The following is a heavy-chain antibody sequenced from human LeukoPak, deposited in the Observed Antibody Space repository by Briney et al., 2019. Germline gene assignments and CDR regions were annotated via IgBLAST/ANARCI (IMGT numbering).Heavy chain of an antibody. CDR1: GGSISSYY. D-gene: IGHD3-22*01. CDR3: ARTSSTMIVVVNMLAYYFDY. CDR2: IYHSGST. V-gene: IGHV4-59*12. Sequence: PSETLSLTCTVSGGSISSYYWSWIRQPPGKGLEWIGYIYHSGSTYYNPSLKSRVTISVDRSKNQFSLKLSSATAADTAVYYCARTSSTMIVVVNMLAYYFDYWGQGTLVTVSS. J-gene: IGHJ4*02.